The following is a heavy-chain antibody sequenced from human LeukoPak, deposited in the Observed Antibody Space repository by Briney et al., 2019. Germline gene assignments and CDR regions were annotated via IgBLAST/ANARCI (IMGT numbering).Heavy chain of an antibody. J-gene: IGHJ4*02. Sequence: PGGSLRLSCAASGFTFSSYGMHWVRQAPGKGLEWVAFIRYDGSNKYYADSVKGRFTISRDNSKNTLYLQMNSLRAEDTAVYYCARDQSIAARISVPHFAYWGQGTLVTVSS. D-gene: IGHD6-6*01. CDR2: IRYDGSNK. V-gene: IGHV3-30*02. CDR3: ARDQSIAARISVPHFAY. CDR1: GFTFSSYG.